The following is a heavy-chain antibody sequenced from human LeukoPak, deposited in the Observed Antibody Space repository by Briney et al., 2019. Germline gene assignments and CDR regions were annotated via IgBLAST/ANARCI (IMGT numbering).Heavy chain of an antibody. J-gene: IGHJ6*02. D-gene: IGHD2-2*03. Sequence: PGGSLRLSCAASGFSFSSHWMHWVRQAPGKGLEWVAVISYDGSNKYYADSVKGRFTISRDNSKNTLYLQMNSLRAEDTAVYYCAKDGYCSSTSCYLYYYYYGMDVWGQGTTVTVSS. V-gene: IGHV3-30*18. CDR1: GFSFSSHW. CDR2: ISYDGSNK. CDR3: AKDGYCSSTSCYLYYYYYGMDV.